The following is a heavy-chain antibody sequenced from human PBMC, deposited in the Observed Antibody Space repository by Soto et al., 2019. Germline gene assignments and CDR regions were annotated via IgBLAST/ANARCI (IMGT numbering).Heavy chain of an antibody. V-gene: IGHV1-3*01. J-gene: IGHJ4*02. D-gene: IGHD3-9*01. CDR1: GYTFTSYG. Sequence: ASVKVSCKASGYTFTSYGMQWVRQAPGQRLEWMGWINAGNSNTKYSQKFQGRISISRDTSASTAYMELSSLRSEDTAVYFCARGSSDWLPYFDYWGQGSLVTVSS. CDR3: ARGSSDWLPYFDY. CDR2: INAGNSNT.